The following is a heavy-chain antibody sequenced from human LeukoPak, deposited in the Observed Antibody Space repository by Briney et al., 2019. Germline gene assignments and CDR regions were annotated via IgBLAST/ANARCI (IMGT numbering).Heavy chain of an antibody. CDR3: ARPYCSSTSCYSYFDY. CDR1: GYTFTSYA. CDR2: INTNTGNP. Sequence: ASVKVSCKASGYTFTSYAMNWVRQAPGQGLEWMGWINTNTGNPTYAQGFTGRFVFSLDTSVSTAYLQISSLKAEDTAVYYCARPYCSSTSCYSYFDYWGQGTLVTVSS. D-gene: IGHD2-2*01. V-gene: IGHV7-4-1*02. J-gene: IGHJ4*02.